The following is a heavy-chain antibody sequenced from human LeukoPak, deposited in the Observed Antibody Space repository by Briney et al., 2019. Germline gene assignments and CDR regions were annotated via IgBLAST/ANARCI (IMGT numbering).Heavy chain of an antibody. CDR1: GYSFTSYW. V-gene: IGHV5-51*01. CDR3: ARENIAAADAFDI. D-gene: IGHD6-13*01. CDR2: IYPGDSDT. Sequence: NLGESLKISCKVSGYSFTSYWIGWVRQMPGKGLEWMGIIYPGDSDTRYSPSFQGQVTISADKSISTAYLQWSSLKASDTAMYYCARENIAAADAFDIWGQGTMVTVSS. J-gene: IGHJ3*02.